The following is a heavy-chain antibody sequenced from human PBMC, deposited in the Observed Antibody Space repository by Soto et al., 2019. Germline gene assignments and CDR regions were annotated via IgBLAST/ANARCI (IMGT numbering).Heavy chain of an antibody. CDR1: GGSFNSFA. Sequence: QVHLVQSGTELKKPGSSVNVSRKTSGGSFNSFALTWVRQAPGQGLEWIGWIIPMFGTADYAQRFKGRVTLTSDESASTAYMLLSSLRSEDTAVYYCATTTHHDYTMPGPITYYGTDVWGQGTTVTVSS. V-gene: IGHV1-69*05. D-gene: IGHD3-16*01. CDR2: IIPMFGTA. J-gene: IGHJ6*02. CDR3: ATTTHHDYTMPGPITYYGTDV.